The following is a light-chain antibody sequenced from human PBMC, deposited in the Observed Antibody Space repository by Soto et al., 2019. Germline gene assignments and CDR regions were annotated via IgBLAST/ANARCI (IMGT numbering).Light chain of an antibody. CDR1: SSDVGAYGY. V-gene: IGLV2-14*01. CDR2: EVS. J-gene: IGLJ2*01. CDR3: SSYTTSSTVV. Sequence: QSALTQPASVSGSPGQSITISCTGTSSDVGAYGYVSWYQQHPGKAPKLMIYEVSYRPSGVSHRFSGSKSGNAASLTISGLQAEDEDDYYCSSYTTSSTVVFGGGTKLTVL.